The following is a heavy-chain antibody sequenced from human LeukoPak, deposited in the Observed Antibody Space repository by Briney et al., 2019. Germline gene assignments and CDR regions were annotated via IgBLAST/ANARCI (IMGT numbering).Heavy chain of an antibody. CDR1: GFIFSSYW. Sequence: GGSLRLSCAASGFIFSSYWMSWVRQAPGKGPEWVANIKEDGSEKKYVDSVKGRFTISRDNAKNSVYLQMNSLRAEDTAVYYCAREHDYGDYVDYWGQGTLVTASS. V-gene: IGHV3-7*01. CDR3: AREHDYGDYVDY. CDR2: IKEDGSEK. D-gene: IGHD4-17*01. J-gene: IGHJ4*02.